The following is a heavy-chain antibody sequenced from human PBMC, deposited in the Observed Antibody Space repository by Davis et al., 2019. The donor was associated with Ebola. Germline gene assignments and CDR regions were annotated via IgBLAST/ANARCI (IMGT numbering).Heavy chain of an antibody. CDR1: GYNFLTYD. D-gene: IGHD2-21*01. CDR3: ARELSINGDEYFQH. CDR2: ISPYNGKT. V-gene: IGHV1-18*01. Sequence: ASVKVSCKASGYNFLTYDINWVRQAPGHGLEWLGWISPYNGKTHYAQRLQDRVTVTTDTTTNTAYMELRSLRSDDTAVYYCARELSINGDEYFQHWGQGTLVTVSS. J-gene: IGHJ1*01.